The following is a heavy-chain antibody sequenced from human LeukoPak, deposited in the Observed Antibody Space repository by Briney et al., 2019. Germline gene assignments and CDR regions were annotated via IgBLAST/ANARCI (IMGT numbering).Heavy chain of an antibody. CDR2: IYASGST. CDR1: GGSISSDS. Sequence: KPSETLSLTCTVSGGSISSDSWNWIRQPAGKGLEWIGRIYASGSTNYNPSLKSRVTMSIDTSKNQFSLQLTSVTAADTAVYYCARGTYFSDTYYFDYWGQGTLVTVSS. CDR3: ARGTYFSDTYYFDY. J-gene: IGHJ4*02. D-gene: IGHD3-22*01. V-gene: IGHV4-4*07.